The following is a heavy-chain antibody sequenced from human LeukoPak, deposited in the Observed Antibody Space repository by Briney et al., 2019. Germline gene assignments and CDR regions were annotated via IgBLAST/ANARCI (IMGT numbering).Heavy chain of an antibody. CDR1: GFTFSGYP. Sequence: GKSLRLSCAASGFTFSGYPIHWVRQAPGKGLERVAVISYDGSNKYYADSVKGRFTISRDNSKNTLYLQMNSLRGEDTAIYSCARAPYRSGWYYFDFWGQGTLVTVSS. CDR3: ARAPYRSGWYYFDF. D-gene: IGHD6-19*01. J-gene: IGHJ4*02. V-gene: IGHV3-30-3*01. CDR2: ISYDGSNK.